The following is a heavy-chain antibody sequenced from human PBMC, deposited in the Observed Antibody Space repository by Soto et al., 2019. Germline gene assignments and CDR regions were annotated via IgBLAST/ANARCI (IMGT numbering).Heavy chain of an antibody. CDR2: IYWDDDK. V-gene: IGHV2-5*02. CDR1: GFSLSTSGVG. D-gene: IGHD6-13*01. CDR3: AHRRRGAAAGTFDY. Sequence: QITLKESGPPLVKPTQTLTLTCTFSGFSLSTSGVGVGWIRQPPGKALEWLALIYWDDDKRYSPSLKSRLTITTDTSKNQVVLTMTIMDPVDTATYCCAHRRRGAAAGTFDYWGQGTLVTVSS. J-gene: IGHJ4*02.